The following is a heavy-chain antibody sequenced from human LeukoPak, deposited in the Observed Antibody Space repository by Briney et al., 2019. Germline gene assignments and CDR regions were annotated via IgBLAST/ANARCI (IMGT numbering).Heavy chain of an antibody. Sequence: SETLSLTCTVSGASISDYYWVWIRQSPGKGLEWLGYFHDLITYRYNPSLKSRMTMSRDTSKSQLFLRLASLTAADTAVYFCARRTDGWPDYWGPGTLVSVSS. J-gene: IGHJ4*02. D-gene: IGHD5-24*01. CDR2: FHDLITY. CDR1: GASISDYY. V-gene: IGHV4-59*08. CDR3: ARRTDGWPDY.